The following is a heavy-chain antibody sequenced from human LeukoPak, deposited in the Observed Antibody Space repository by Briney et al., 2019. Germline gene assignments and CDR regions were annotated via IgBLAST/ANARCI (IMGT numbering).Heavy chain of an antibody. Sequence: ASVKVSCKTSGYTFTGNVISWVRQAPGQGLEWMGWISAYNGDTNYAQKVQARVSMTTDTSTSTAYTELRSLRSDDTAVYYCAFSSYYLQGNYYYMDVWGKGTTVTVSS. CDR1: GYTFTGNV. J-gene: IGHJ6*03. D-gene: IGHD1-26*01. CDR2: ISAYNGDT. V-gene: IGHV1-18*01. CDR3: AFSSYYLQGNYYYMDV.